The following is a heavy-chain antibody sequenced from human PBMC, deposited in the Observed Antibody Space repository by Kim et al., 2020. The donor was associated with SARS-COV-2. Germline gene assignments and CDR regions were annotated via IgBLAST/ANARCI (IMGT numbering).Heavy chain of an antibody. CDR1: GFTFGDYA. CDR2: ISWNSGSI. V-gene: IGHV3-9*01. Sequence: GGSLRLSCAASGFTFGDYAMHWVRQAPGKGLEWVSGISWNSGSIGYADSVKGRFTISRDNAKNSLYLQMNSLRVEDTALYYCAKDSATMVRGVIDYWGQGTLVTVSS. CDR3: AKDSATMVRGVIDY. D-gene: IGHD3-10*01. J-gene: IGHJ4*02.